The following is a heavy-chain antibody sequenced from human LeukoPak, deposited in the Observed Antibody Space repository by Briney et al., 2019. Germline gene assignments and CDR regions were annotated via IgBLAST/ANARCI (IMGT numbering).Heavy chain of an antibody. Sequence: SETLSLTCTVSGGSISSSSYYWGWIRQPPGKGLEWIGSIYYSGSTYYNPSLKSRVTISVDTSKNQFSLKLSSVTAADTAVYYCARKIIWFGESHFDYWGQGTLVTVSS. CDR1: GGSISSSSYY. D-gene: IGHD3-10*01. V-gene: IGHV4-39*07. CDR2: IYYSGST. J-gene: IGHJ4*02. CDR3: ARKIIWFGESHFDY.